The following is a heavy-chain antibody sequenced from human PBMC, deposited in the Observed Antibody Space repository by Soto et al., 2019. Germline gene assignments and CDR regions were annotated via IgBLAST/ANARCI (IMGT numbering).Heavy chain of an antibody. CDR1: GYTFTSYV. J-gene: IGHJ6*02. Sequence: ASVKVSFKASGYTFTSYVMHWVCQAPGQRLEWMGWINTGNGNTKYSQKLQGRVTMTRDTSASTAYMELRSLRSEDTAVYYCARGRSYYDILTGWGSDYYYGMDVWGQGTTVTVSS. V-gene: IGHV1-3*04. CDR3: ARGRSYYDILTGWGSDYYYGMDV. CDR2: INTGNGNT. D-gene: IGHD3-9*01.